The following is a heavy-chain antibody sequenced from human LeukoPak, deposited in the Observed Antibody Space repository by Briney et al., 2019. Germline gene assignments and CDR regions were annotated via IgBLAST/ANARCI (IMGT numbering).Heavy chain of an antibody. V-gene: IGHV3-49*04. Sequence: GRSLRLSCTASGLTFGDYAMSWVRQAPGKGLEWVGFIRSKAYGGTTEYAASVKGRFTISRDDSKSIAYLQMNSLKTEDTAVYYCTRMGIVLLWFGERDYWGQGTLVTVSS. J-gene: IGHJ4*02. CDR3: TRMGIVLLWFGERDY. CDR2: IRSKAYGGTT. D-gene: IGHD3-10*01. CDR1: GLTFGDYA.